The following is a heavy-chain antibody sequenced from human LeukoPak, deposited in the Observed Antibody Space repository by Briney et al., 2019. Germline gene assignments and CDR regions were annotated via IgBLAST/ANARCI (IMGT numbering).Heavy chain of an antibody. D-gene: IGHD5-18*01. CDR1: GGTFSSYA. CDR2: IIPIFGTA. J-gene: IGHJ4*02. Sequence: SVKVSCKASGGTFSSYAISWVRQAPGQGLEWMGGIIPIFGTANYAQKFQGRVTITADKSTSTAYMELSSLRSEDTAVYYCARWATLGYSYGFDYWGQGTLVTVSS. V-gene: IGHV1-69*06. CDR3: ARWATLGYSYGFDY.